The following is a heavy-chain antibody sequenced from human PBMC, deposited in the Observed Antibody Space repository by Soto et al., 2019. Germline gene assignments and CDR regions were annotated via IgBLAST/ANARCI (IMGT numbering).Heavy chain of an antibody. D-gene: IGHD2-15*01. CDR2: ISYDGSNK. J-gene: IGHJ3*02. V-gene: IGHV3-30-3*01. CDR1: GFTFSSYA. CDR3: ARDGQDIVVVAPVHGGDAFDI. Sequence: GGSLRLSCAASGFTFSSYAMHWVRQAPGKGLEWVAVISYDGSNKYYADSVKGRFTISRDNSKNTLYLQMNSLRAEDTAVYYCARDGQDIVVVAPVHGGDAFDIWGQGTMVTVSS.